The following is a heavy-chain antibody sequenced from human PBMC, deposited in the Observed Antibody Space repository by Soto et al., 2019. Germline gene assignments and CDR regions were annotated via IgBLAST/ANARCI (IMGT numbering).Heavy chain of an antibody. CDR3: ARGRRSILLWFGPGALPYYFDY. CDR2: ISTTRST. J-gene: IGHJ4*02. D-gene: IGHD3-10*01. CDR1: GGLISRGGYY. V-gene: IGHV4-31*02. Sequence: SEALSLTWTVSGGLISRGGYYWSWIRQHPGKGLGWVWSISTTRSTYYNPSLKSRVTISVDTSKNQFSLKLTSVTAADTAVYYCARGRRSILLWFGPGALPYYFDYRGPGTLVTLSS.